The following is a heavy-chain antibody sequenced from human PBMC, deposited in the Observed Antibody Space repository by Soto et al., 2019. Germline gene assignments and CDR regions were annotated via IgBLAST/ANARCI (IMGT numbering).Heavy chain of an antibody. D-gene: IGHD4-17*01. Sequence: ASVKVSCKASGYTFTSYAMHWVRQAPGQRLEWMGWINAGNGNTKYSQKFQGRVTITRDTSASTAYMELSSLRSEDTAVYYCAKTIHDYGDLDYYYYYMDVWGKGTTVTV. V-gene: IGHV1-3*01. CDR2: INAGNGNT. CDR1: GYTFTSYA. J-gene: IGHJ6*03. CDR3: AKTIHDYGDLDYYYYYMDV.